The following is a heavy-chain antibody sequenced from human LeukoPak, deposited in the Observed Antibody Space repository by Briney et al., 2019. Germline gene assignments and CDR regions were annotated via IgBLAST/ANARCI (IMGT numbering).Heavy chain of an antibody. CDR2: INPSGGST. Sequence: ASVKVSCKASGYTFTSYYMHWVRQAPGQGLEWMGIINPSGGSTSYAQKFQGRVTMTRDMSTSTVYMELSSLRSEDTAVYYCARGGGMGYYYYYMDVWGKGTTVTVSS. CDR3: ARGGGMGYYYYYMDV. CDR1: GYTFTSYY. J-gene: IGHJ6*03. V-gene: IGHV1-46*01. D-gene: IGHD1-26*01.